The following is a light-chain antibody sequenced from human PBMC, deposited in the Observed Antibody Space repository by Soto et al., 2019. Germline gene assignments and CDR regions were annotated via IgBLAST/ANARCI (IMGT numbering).Light chain of an antibody. CDR3: QHFDHVQVT. V-gene: IGKV1-33*01. Sequence: DIQMTQSPSSLSASVGDGVTITCQASQDIDNYLNWYQQKPGKAPNLLIYDASNLETGVPSRFSGGGSGTDFTFTITSLQPEDIATYYCQHFDHVQVTFGQGTRLEIK. J-gene: IGKJ5*01. CDR2: DAS. CDR1: QDIDNY.